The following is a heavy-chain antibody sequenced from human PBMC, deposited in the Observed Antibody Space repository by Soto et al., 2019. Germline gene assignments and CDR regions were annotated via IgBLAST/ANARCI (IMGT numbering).Heavy chain of an antibody. CDR3: ARDGFWSGPPARFGY. J-gene: IGHJ4*02. V-gene: IGHV1-18*01. CDR1: GYTFTSYR. CDR2: ISAYNGNT. Sequence: ASVKVSCKASGYTFTSYRISWVRQAPGQGLEWMGWISAYNGNTNYAQKLQGGVTMTTDTSTSTPYMELRSLRSDDTAVYYCARDGFWSGPPARFGYWGQGTLVTVSS. D-gene: IGHD3-3*01.